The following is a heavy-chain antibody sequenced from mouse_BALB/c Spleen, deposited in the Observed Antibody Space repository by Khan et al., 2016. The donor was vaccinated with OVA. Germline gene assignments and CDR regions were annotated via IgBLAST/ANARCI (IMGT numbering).Heavy chain of an antibody. Sequence: EVQLQESGPGLVKPSQSLALTCTVSGSSIPSDYAWNWIQQFPGSKLEWMGYIRNSGNTSYNQSLKSRITITRDTSKNQFFLQLNSVTTEDTATYYCARDGNWYFDVWGAGTTVTVSS. CDR3: ARDGNWYFDV. J-gene: IGHJ1*01. D-gene: IGHD2-1*01. V-gene: IGHV3-2*02. CDR2: IRNSGNT. CDR1: GSSIPSDYA.